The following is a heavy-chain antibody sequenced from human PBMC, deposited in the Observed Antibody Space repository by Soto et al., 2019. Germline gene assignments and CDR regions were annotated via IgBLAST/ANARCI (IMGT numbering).Heavy chain of an antibody. CDR1: GFTFSSYA. CDR2: ISYDGSNK. V-gene: IGHV3-30-3*01. J-gene: IGHJ6*02. Sequence: GGSLRLSCAASGFTFSSYAMHWVRQAPCKGLEWVAVISYDGSNKYYADSVKGRFTISRDNSKNTLYLQMNSLRAEDTAVYYCARDPYYYGSGSYQYYYYYYGMDVWGQGTTVTVSS. CDR3: ARDPYYYGSGSYQYYYYYYGMDV. D-gene: IGHD3-10*01.